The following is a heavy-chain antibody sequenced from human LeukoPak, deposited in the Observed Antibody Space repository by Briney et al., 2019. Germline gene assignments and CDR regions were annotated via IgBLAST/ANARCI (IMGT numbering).Heavy chain of an antibody. J-gene: IGHJ5*02. CDR3: ARGASIVGPYNLFDP. D-gene: IGHD1-26*01. Sequence: GASVKVSCKASGYTFTGYYMHWVRQAPGQGLEWMGWINPNSGGTNYAQKFQGRVTMTRDTSISTAYMELSRLRSDDTAVYYCARGASIVGPYNLFDPWGQGTLVTVSS. V-gene: IGHV1-2*02. CDR1: GYTFTGYY. CDR2: INPNSGGT.